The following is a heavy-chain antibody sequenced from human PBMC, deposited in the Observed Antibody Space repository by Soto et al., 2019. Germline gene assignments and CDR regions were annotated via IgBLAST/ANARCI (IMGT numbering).Heavy chain of an antibody. CDR3: ATVPPRIVVVLAEVPT. CDR1: GTSISSSYW. CDR2: IYHNGIT. D-gene: IGHD2-21*01. Sequence: QVQLKQSGPGLVRPSGTLSLTCRVSGTSISSSYWWAWVRQSPGKGLEWIGEIYHNGITKYNPSLKSRVSMVIDKSNNQFSLKLTSVTAADTAVYYCATVPPRIVVVLAEVPTWGQGTLVTVSS. V-gene: IGHV4-4*02. J-gene: IGHJ4*02.